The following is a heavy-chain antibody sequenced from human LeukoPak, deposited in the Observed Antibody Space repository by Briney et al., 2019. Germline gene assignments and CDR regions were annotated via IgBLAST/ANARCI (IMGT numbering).Heavy chain of an antibody. Sequence: SETLSLTCTVSGGSISSYSWTWIRQPPGKGLEWIGYIYSGGRTNYNPSLKSRFTISIGTSKNQLSLKLSSVTATDTAVYYCARVQSNTIDHWGQGTLVTVSS. D-gene: IGHD1-26*01. CDR1: GGSISSYS. J-gene: IGHJ4*02. V-gene: IGHV4-59*01. CDR2: IYSGGRT. CDR3: ARVQSNTIDH.